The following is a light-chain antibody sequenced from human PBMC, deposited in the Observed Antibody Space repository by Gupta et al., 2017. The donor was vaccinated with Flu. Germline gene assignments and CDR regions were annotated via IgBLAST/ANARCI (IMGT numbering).Light chain of an antibody. J-gene: IGKJ2*01. CDR1: QGINNY. V-gene: IGKV1-39*01. CDR3: QQSYDEEHT. CDR2: DAV. Sequence: GDRVTITCRASQGINNYVNWYQVKPGQAPKLLIYDAVTLQRGVPPRFRGSGSGTQFTLTISSLLPEDFAAYYCQQSYDEEHTFGQGTFLEIK.